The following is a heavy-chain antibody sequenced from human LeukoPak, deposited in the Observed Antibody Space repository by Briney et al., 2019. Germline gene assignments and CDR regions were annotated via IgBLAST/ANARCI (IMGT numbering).Heavy chain of an antibody. J-gene: IGHJ3*02. CDR3: ARGGATRASAFDI. Sequence: ASVKVSCKASGYTFTNYGISWVRQAPGQGIEWMGWISGYNGHTNYAQKFQGRVTMTTDTSTSTAYMELRSLRSDDTAVYYCARGGATRASAFDIWGQGTMVTVSS. CDR2: ISGYNGHT. CDR1: GYTFTNYG. V-gene: IGHV1-18*01. D-gene: IGHD1-26*01.